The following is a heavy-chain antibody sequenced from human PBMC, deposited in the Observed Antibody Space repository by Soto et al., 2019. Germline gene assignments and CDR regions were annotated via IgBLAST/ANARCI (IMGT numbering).Heavy chain of an antibody. Sequence: GGSLRLSCAASGFTFSSYAMSWVRQAPGKGLEWVSAISGSGGSTYYADSVKGRFTISRDNSKNTLYLQMNSLRAEDTAVYYCAKIFRPTKSGSYSRYYYYGMDVWGQGTTITVSS. CDR2: ISGSGGST. V-gene: IGHV3-23*01. CDR3: AKIFRPTKSGSYSRYYYYGMDV. J-gene: IGHJ6*02. D-gene: IGHD1-26*01. CDR1: GFTFSSYA.